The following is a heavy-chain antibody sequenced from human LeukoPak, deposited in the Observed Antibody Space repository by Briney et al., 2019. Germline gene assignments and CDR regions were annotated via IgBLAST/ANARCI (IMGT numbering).Heavy chain of an antibody. Sequence: PSETLSLTCAVYGGSFSGYYWSWIRQPPGKGLEWIGEINHSGSTNYNPSLKSRVTISVDTSKNQFSLKLSSVTAADTAVYYCARDSYYYGSGSSTGIFDYWGQGTLVTVSS. D-gene: IGHD3-10*01. CDR2: INHSGST. V-gene: IGHV4-34*01. J-gene: IGHJ4*02. CDR1: GGSFSGYY. CDR3: ARDSYYYGSGSSTGIFDY.